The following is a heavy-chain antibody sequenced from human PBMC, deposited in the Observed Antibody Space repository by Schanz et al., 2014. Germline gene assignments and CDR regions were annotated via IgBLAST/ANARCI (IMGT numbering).Heavy chain of an antibody. Sequence: EVQLVESGGGVVQPGRSLRLSCAASGFTFSGYGMHWVRQAPGKGLEWVANIKQDESERSYVDSVKGRFTISRDNAKNSLYLQMNSLRAEDTAVYYCARDKGGYYPFDYWGQGTLVTVSS. V-gene: IGHV3-7*01. CDR2: IKQDESER. CDR3: ARDKGGYYPFDY. J-gene: IGHJ4*02. CDR1: GFTFSGYG. D-gene: IGHD3-3*01.